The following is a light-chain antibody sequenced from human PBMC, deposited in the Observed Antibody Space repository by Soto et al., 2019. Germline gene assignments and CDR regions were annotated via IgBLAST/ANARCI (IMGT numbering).Light chain of an antibody. Sequence: QSALTQPPSVSGAPGQTVSISCTGSSSNLGTGYDVHWYQQFPGRAPKLLIYADNKRPSGVPDRISGSKSGTSASLAMAGLQAEDAANYYCQSYDVSLSAWVFGGGTKLTVL. J-gene: IGLJ3*02. CDR3: QSYDVSLSAWV. CDR2: ADN. V-gene: IGLV1-40*01. CDR1: SSNLGTGYD.